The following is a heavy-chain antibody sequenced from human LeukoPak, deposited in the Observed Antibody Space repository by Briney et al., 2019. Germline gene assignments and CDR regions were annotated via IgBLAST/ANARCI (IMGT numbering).Heavy chain of an antibody. Sequence: ASVKVSCKASGYTFTGYYMHWVRQAPGQGLEWMGWISAYNGNTNYAQKFQDRITMTTDTSTSTAYMELRSLRFDDTAVYYCARDDYSSSSEGDYWGQGTLVTVSS. V-gene: IGHV1-18*04. J-gene: IGHJ4*02. CDR1: GYTFTGYY. CDR3: ARDDYSSSSEGDY. CDR2: ISAYNGNT. D-gene: IGHD6-6*01.